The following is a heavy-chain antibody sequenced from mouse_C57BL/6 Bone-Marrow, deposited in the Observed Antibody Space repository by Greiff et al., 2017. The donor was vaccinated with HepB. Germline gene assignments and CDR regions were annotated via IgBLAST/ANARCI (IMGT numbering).Heavy chain of an antibody. CDR3: TRSLGYHGAY. Sequence: QVQLQQSGAELVRPGASVTLSCKASGYTFTDYEMHWVKQTPVHGLEWIGAIDPETGGTAYNQKFKGKAILTADKSSSTAYMELRSLTSEDSAVYSCTRSLGYHGAYWGQGTLVTVSA. J-gene: IGHJ3*01. V-gene: IGHV1-15*01. CDR1: GYTFTDYE. CDR2: IDPETGGT. D-gene: IGHD2-14*01.